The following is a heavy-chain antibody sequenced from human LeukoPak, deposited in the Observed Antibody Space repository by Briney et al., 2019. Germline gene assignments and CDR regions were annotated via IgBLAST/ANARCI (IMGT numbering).Heavy chain of an antibody. CDR2: INPNSGGT. J-gene: IGHJ4*02. D-gene: IGHD3-10*01. Sequence: ASVKVSCKASGYTFTGYYMHWVRQAPGQGLEWMGWINPNSGGTNYAQKFQGRVTMTRGTSISTAYMELSRLRSDDTAVYYCASYNYYGSGSYASDWGQGTLVTVSS. V-gene: IGHV1-2*02. CDR3: ASYNYYGSGSYASD. CDR1: GYTFTGYY.